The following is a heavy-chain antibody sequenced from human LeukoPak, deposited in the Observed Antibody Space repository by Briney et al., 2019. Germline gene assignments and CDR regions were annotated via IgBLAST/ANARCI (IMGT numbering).Heavy chain of an antibody. J-gene: IGHJ4*02. D-gene: IGHD3-9*01. Sequence: SVKVSCKASGGTFSSYAVSWVRQAPGQGLEWMGGIIPIFGTANYAQKFQGRVTITADESTSTAYMELSSLRSEDTAVYYCATHSPVGILRYFDWLLHYWGQGTLVTVSS. CDR3: ATHSPVGILRYFDWLLHY. CDR2: IIPIFGTA. V-gene: IGHV1-69*13. CDR1: GGTFSSYA.